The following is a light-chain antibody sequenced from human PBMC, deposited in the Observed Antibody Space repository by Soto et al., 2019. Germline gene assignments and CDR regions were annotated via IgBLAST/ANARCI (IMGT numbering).Light chain of an antibody. CDR3: QQRRNWPLT. CDR2: DAS. V-gene: IGKV3-11*01. J-gene: IGKJ4*01. Sequence: EVVLTQSPATLSSSPGESVTLSCRASQNIDTYLAWYQQRPGQAPRLLIYDASYRAVGIPSRFSGSGSGTDFTLTISSLEPADFAIYHCQQRRNWPLTVGGGTKVEI. CDR1: QNIDTY.